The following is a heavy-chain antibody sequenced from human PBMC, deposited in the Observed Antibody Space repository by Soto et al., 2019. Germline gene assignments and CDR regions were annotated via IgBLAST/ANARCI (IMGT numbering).Heavy chain of an antibody. D-gene: IGHD6-19*01. CDR2: IIPIFGTA. Sequence: SVKVSCKSSVCTFSIYAIICVRQAPGQGLEWMGGIIPIFGTANYAQKFQGRVTITADESTSTAYMELSSLRSEDTAVYYCERDLSSGWYRWFDPWGQGTLVTVSS. CDR1: VCTFSIYA. J-gene: IGHJ5*02. CDR3: ERDLSSGWYRWFDP. V-gene: IGHV1-69*13.